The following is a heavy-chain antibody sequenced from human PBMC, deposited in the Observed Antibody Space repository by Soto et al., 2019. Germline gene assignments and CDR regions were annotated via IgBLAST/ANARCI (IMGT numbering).Heavy chain of an antibody. V-gene: IGHV5-10-1*01. CDR1: GYRFTGFW. J-gene: IGHJ3*02. CDR2: IDPNDSFI. CDR3: ARPASGGSRDAFDI. Sequence: GESLKISCQGSGYRFTGFWLNWVRQRPGKGLEWVGRIDPNDSFINYSPPFEGRVTISADKSISTAYLQWTRLQAADTAIYYCARPASGGSRDAFDIWGQGTMVTVSS. D-gene: IGHD2-15*01.